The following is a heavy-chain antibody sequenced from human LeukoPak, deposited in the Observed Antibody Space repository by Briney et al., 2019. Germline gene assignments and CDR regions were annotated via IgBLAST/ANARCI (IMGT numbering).Heavy chain of an antibody. V-gene: IGHV3-74*01. D-gene: IGHD3-22*01. CDR1: GFTFSTYW. CDR2: INSDGSAT. Sequence: QSWGSLRLSCAASGFTFSTYWMHWVRQAPGKGLVWVSRINSDGSATSYADSVKGRFTISRDNAKNTLYLQMNSLRAEDTAVYYCARSHYYDSRDYYLYNWGQGTLVTVSS. CDR3: ARSHYYDSRDYYLYN. J-gene: IGHJ4*02.